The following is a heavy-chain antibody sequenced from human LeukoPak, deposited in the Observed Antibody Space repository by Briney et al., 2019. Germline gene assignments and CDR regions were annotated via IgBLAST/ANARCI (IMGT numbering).Heavy chain of an antibody. V-gene: IGHV4-34*01. Sequence: SETLSLTCAVYGGSFSGYYWSWIRQPPGKGLEWIGEINHSGSTNYNPSLKSRVTISVDTSKNQFSLKLSSVTAADTAMYYCARPDDYGDYLDAFDIWGQGTMVTVSS. D-gene: IGHD4-17*01. CDR2: INHSGST. CDR1: GGSFSGYY. J-gene: IGHJ3*02. CDR3: ARPDDYGDYLDAFDI.